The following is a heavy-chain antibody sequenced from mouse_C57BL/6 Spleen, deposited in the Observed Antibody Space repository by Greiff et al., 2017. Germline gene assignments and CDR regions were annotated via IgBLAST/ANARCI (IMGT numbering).Heavy chain of an antibody. CDR3: AIYGSSPYAMDY. Sequence: VQLQQPGAELVRPGSSVKLSCKASGYTFTSYWMHWVKQRPIQGLEWIGNIDPSDSETHYNQKFKDKAPLPVDKSTSTAYMQLSSLTSEDSAVYYCAIYGSSPYAMDYWGQGTSVTVSS. J-gene: IGHJ4*01. CDR2: IDPSDSET. CDR1: GYTFTSYW. D-gene: IGHD1-1*01. V-gene: IGHV1-52*01.